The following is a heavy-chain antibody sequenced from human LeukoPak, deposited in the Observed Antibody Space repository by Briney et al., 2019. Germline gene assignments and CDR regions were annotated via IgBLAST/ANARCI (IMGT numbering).Heavy chain of an antibody. CDR3: AQDIADGSLGYQFHGY. CDR2: ISGSGGST. V-gene: IGHV3-23*01. CDR1: GFTFSSYA. Sequence: PGGSLRLSCAASGFTFSSYAMSWVRQAPGKGLEWVSAISGSGGSTYYADSVKGRFTISRDNSKNTLYLQMNSLRVDDTATYYCAQDIADGSLGYQFHGYWGQGTLVTVSS. D-gene: IGHD3-10*01. J-gene: IGHJ4*02.